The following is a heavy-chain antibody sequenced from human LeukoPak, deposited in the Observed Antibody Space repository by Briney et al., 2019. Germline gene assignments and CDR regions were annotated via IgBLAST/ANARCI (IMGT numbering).Heavy chain of an antibody. CDR3: AITGKMTAPAAKGDAFDI. J-gene: IGHJ3*02. CDR1: GGTFSSYA. V-gene: IGHV1-69*01. Sequence: SVKVSCKASGGTFSSYAISWVRQAPGQGLEWMGGIIPIFGTANYAQKFQGRVTITADESTSTAYMELSSLRSEDTAVYYCAITGKMTAPAAKGDAFDIWGQGTMVTVSS. CDR2: IIPIFGTA. D-gene: IGHD2-2*01.